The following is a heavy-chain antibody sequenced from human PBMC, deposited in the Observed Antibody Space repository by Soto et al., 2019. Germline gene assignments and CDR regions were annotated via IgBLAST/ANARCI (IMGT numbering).Heavy chain of an antibody. CDR3: ARSLLREPSHYGMGV. CDR2: INPNSGGT. CDR1: GYTFTGYY. J-gene: IGHJ6*04. D-gene: IGHD1-26*01. Sequence: ASVKVSCKASGYTFTGYYMHWVRQAPGQGLEWMGWINPNSGGTNYAQKFQGWVTMTRDTSISTAYMELSRLRSDDTAVYYCARSLLREPSHYGMGVWGKGSTLTLYS. V-gene: IGHV1-2*04.